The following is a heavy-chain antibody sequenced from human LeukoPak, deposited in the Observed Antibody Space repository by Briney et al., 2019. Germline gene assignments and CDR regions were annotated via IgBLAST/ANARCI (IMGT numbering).Heavy chain of an antibody. CDR3: ARERTLTSCYDY. V-gene: IGHV1-2*02. Sequence: ASVKVSCKASGYTFNGYYMHWVRQAPGQGLEWMGWINSNSGGTNYAQTVQVRVTMTRDTSISTAYMELRRLRSDDTAVYYCARERTLTSCYDYWGQGTLVTVSS. CDR2: INSNSGGT. CDR1: GYTFNGYY. D-gene: IGHD2-15*01. J-gene: IGHJ4*02.